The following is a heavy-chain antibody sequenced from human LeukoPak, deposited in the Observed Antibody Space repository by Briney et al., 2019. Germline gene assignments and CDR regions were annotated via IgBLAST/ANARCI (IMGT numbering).Heavy chain of an antibody. CDR2: IYYSGST. CDR1: GGSISSYY. J-gene: IGHJ3*02. Sequence: SETLSLTYTVSGGSISSYYWSWIRQPPGKGLEWIGYIYYSGSTNYNPSLKSRVTISVDTSKNQFSLKLSSVTAADTAVYYCARKAMVRGVWWAFDIWGQGTMVTVSS. D-gene: IGHD3-10*01. V-gene: IGHV4-59*01. CDR3: ARKAMVRGVWWAFDI.